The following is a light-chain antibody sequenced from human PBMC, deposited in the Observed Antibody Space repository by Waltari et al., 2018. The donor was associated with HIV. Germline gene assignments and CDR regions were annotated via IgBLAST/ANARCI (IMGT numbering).Light chain of an antibody. V-gene: IGLV1-51*01. Sequence: QSVLTQPPSVSASPGQKVTIPRSGRSSNTGKKQVPSYKQLPGTAPKHLIYDNNKRPSGMPDRFSASKSGTSATLGITGLQTGDEAEYYCGAWDSSLSAVVFGTGTKVTVL. CDR2: DNN. CDR3: GAWDSSLSAVV. CDR1: SSNTGKKQ. J-gene: IGLJ1*01.